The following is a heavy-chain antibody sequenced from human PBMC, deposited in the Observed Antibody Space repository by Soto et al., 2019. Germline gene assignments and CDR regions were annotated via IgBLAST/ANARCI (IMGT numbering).Heavy chain of an antibody. J-gene: IGHJ5*02. CDR1: GYTFTSYD. D-gene: IGHD2-15*01. CDR2: MNPNSGNT. V-gene: IGHV1-8*01. CDR3: ARSPSGYCSGGSCSRINWFDP. Sequence: QVQLVQSGAEVKKPGASVKVSCKASGYTFTSYDINWVRQATGQGLEWMGWMNPNSGNTGYAQKFQGRVTMTRNTPISTAYMELSSLRSEDTAVYYCARSPSGYCSGGSCSRINWFDPWGQGTLVTVSS.